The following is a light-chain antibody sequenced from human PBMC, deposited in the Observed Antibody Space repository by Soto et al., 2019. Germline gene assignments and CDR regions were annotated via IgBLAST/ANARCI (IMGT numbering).Light chain of an antibody. J-gene: IGKJ2*01. Sequence: DIQMTQSPSTLSASVGDRVTITCRASQSISSWLAWYQQKPGKAPKLLIYKASSLESGVPSRFSGSGSGTEFTLTISSLQPDDFATYYCQQYNSYPYTFGQGTRLESK. CDR1: QSISSW. CDR2: KAS. V-gene: IGKV1-5*03. CDR3: QQYNSYPYT.